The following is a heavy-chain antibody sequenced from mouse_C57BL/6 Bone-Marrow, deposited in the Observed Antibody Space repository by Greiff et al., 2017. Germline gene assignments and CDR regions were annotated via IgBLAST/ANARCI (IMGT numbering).Heavy chain of an antibody. J-gene: IGHJ2*01. CDR3: ARPNDYDDY. CDR2: INPNNGGT. V-gene: IGHV1-26*01. D-gene: IGHD2-4*01. Sequence: EVQLQQSGPELVKPGASVKISCKASGYTFTDYYMNWVKQSHGKSLEWIGDINPNNGGTSYNQKFKGKATLTVDKSSSTAYMELRSLTSEDSAVYYCARPNDYDDYWGQGTTLTVSS. CDR1: GYTFTDYY.